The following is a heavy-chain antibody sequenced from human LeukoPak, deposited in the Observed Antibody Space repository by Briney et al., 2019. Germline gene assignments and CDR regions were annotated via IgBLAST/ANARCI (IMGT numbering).Heavy chain of an antibody. J-gene: IGHJ4*02. V-gene: IGHV1-8*01. CDR2: MNPNSGNT. Sequence: ASVKVSCKASGYTFTSYDINWVRQATGQGLEWMGWMNPNSGNTGYAQKFQGRVTMTRNTSISTAYMELSSLRFEDTAVYYCARARGSGKRFIFDYWGQGTLVTVSS. CDR1: GYTFTSYD. D-gene: IGHD3-16*01. CDR3: ARARGSGKRFIFDY.